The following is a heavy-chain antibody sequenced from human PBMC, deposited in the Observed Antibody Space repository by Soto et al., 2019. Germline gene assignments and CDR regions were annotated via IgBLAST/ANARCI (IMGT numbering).Heavy chain of an antibody. Sequence: QVHLQESAPGRLKPSQTLSLTGPFSVGSIRWVVYYGSWIRQHPGKGLEWIGYIYYSGSTYYNPSLNSRVTISVDTSKNQFSLKLSSVTAADTAVYYCARDPYCSGGSCYHWFDPWGQGTLVTVSS. J-gene: IGHJ5*02. D-gene: IGHD2-15*01. V-gene: IGHV4-31*03. CDR3: ARDPYCSGGSCYHWFDP. CDR2: IYYSGST. CDR1: VGSIRWVVYY.